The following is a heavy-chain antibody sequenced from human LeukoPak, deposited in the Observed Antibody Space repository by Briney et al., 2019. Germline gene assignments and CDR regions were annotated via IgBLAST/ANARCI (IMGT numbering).Heavy chain of an antibody. J-gene: IGHJ4*02. Sequence: GGSLRLSCAASGFTFSSYEMNWVRQAPGKGLEWVSYISSSGSTIYYADSVKGRFTISRDNAKNSLYLQVNSLRAEDTAVYYCAREMATPNDYWGQGTLVTVSS. V-gene: IGHV3-48*03. CDR3: AREMATPNDY. CDR2: ISSSGSTI. D-gene: IGHD5-24*01. CDR1: GFTFSSYE.